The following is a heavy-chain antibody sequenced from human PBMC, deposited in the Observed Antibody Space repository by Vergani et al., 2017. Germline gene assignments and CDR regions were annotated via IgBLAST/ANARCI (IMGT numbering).Heavy chain of an antibody. Sequence: EVQLLESGGGLVQPGGSLRLSCAASGFTFSNYAMSWVRQAPGKGLEWVSAISGSGGSTSYADSVKGRFTISRGNSKNTLYLQMNSLRAEDTAVYYWAKSYFGSGSYYSHFDYWGQGTLVTVSS. V-gene: IGHV3-23*01. J-gene: IGHJ4*02. D-gene: IGHD3-10*01. CDR3: AKSYFGSGSYYSHFDY. CDR2: ISGSGGST. CDR1: GFTFSNYA.